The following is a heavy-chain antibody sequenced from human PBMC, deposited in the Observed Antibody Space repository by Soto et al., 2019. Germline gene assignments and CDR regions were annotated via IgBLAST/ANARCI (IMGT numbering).Heavy chain of an antibody. CDR2: ISYDGSNK. V-gene: IGHV3-30*18. CDR1: GFTFSSYG. D-gene: IGHD6-19*01. CDR3: AKDHGDPGIAVALGTTDY. J-gene: IGHJ4*02. Sequence: QVQLVESGGGVVQPGRSLRLSCAASGFTFSSYGMHWVRQAPGKGLEWVAVISYDGSNKYYADSVKGRFTISRDNSKNTLYLQMNSLRAEDTAVYYCAKDHGDPGIAVALGTTDYWGQGTLVTVSS.